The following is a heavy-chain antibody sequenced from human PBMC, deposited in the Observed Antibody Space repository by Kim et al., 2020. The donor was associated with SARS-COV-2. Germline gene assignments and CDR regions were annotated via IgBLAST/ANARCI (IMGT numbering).Heavy chain of an antibody. V-gene: IGHV3-33*06. J-gene: IGHJ4*02. D-gene: IGHD6-19*01. Sequence: VKGRFTISRDNYKTTLYLQTNSRRAEDTAVYYCAKEYSSGWSLSGAGADYWGQGTLVTVSS. CDR3: AKEYSSGWSLSGAGADY.